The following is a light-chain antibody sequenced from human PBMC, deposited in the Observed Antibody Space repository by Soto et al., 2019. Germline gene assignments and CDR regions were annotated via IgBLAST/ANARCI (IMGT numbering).Light chain of an antibody. J-gene: IGKJ5*01. CDR2: AAS. V-gene: IGKV1-9*01. CDR3: HSRA. CDR1: QGISNY. Sequence: IHLTHSPSFLSASVVYRVTITCRASQGISNYLAWYQHTAGKAPKLLIYAASTLQSGVPSRFSGSGSETEFTLTISRLQPDDFATYFCHSRAFGQGTRLEIK.